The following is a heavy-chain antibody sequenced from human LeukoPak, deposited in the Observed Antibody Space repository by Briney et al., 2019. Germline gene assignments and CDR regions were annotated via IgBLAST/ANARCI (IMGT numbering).Heavy chain of an antibody. CDR2: IHHSGST. Sequence: SETLSLTCAVYGGSFSGYYWSWIRQPPGKGLEWIGEIHHSGSTNYNPSLKSRVTISVDTSKNQFSLKLSSVTAADTAVYYCARHFRAASGTRPYYFDYWGQGTLVTVSS. J-gene: IGHJ4*02. D-gene: IGHD1-1*01. CDR3: ARHFRAASGTRPYYFDY. CDR1: GGSFSGYY. V-gene: IGHV4-34*01.